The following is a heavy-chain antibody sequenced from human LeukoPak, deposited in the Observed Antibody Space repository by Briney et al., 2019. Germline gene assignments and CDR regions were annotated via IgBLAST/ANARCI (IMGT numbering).Heavy chain of an antibody. CDR3: ATSVGLDAFDI. V-gene: IGHV4-34*01. J-gene: IGHJ3*02. CDR1: GGSFSGYY. CDR2: INHSGST. Sequence: SETLSLTCAVYGGSFSGYYWSWIRQPPGKGLEWIGEINHSGSTNYNPSLKSRVTISVDTSKNQFSLKLSSVTVADTAVYYCATSVGLDAFDIWGQGTMVTVSS. D-gene: IGHD1-26*01.